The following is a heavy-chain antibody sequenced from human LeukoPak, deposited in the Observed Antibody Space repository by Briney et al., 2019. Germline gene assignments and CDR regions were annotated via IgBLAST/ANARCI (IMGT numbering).Heavy chain of an antibody. CDR2: ISGDGGST. Sequence: PGGSLRLSCAASEFTFDDYAMHWVRQAPGKGLEWVSLISGDGGSTYYADSVKGRFTISRDNGKNSLYLQMNSLRTEDTALYYCAKDSNQYGDYFDYWGQGTLVTVSS. J-gene: IGHJ4*02. D-gene: IGHD4-17*01. CDR1: EFTFDDYA. V-gene: IGHV3-43*02. CDR3: AKDSNQYGDYFDY.